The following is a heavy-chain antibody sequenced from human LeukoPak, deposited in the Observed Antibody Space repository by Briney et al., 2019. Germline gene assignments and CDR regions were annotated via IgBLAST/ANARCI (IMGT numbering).Heavy chain of an antibody. Sequence: ASVRVSCKASGYTFTSYEINWVRQATGQGLEWVGWMNLNFGTTGNAQRFQGRVTLTRNTSISTAYMELSSLTSDETAVYYCARGSYRFDVWGQGTLVAVSS. CDR2: MNLNFGTT. D-gene: IGHD1-14*01. V-gene: IGHV1-8*01. CDR3: ARGSYRFDV. CDR1: GYTFTSYE. J-gene: IGHJ5*02.